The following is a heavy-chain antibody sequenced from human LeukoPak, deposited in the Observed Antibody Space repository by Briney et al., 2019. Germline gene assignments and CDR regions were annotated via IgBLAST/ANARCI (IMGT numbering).Heavy chain of an antibody. D-gene: IGHD3-10*01. Sequence: SLKVSCKASGYTFTVYYMHWVRQAPGQGLEWMGRIIPILDMTNYAQKFQARVTITADKSTSTAYTELSRLRSEETAVYYCAREGFGELYYWFDPWGQGTLVTVSS. J-gene: IGHJ5*02. CDR3: AREGFGELYYWFDP. V-gene: IGHV1-69*04. CDR1: GYTFTVYY. CDR2: IIPILDMT.